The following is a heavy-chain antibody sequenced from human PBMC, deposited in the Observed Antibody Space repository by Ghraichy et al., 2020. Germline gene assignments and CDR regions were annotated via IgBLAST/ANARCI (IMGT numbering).Heavy chain of an antibody. Sequence: GGSLRLSCAASGFTFSSFEMNWVRQAPGKGLEWVSYISSSGSTIYYADSVRGRFTFSRDNAKNSLYLQMNSLRAEDTAVYYCARAGGYYCDSSGCYFDYWGQGTLVTVSS. V-gene: IGHV3-48*03. CDR2: ISSSGSTI. CDR1: GFTFSSFE. D-gene: IGHD3-22*01. J-gene: IGHJ4*02. CDR3: ARAGGYYCDSSGCYFDY.